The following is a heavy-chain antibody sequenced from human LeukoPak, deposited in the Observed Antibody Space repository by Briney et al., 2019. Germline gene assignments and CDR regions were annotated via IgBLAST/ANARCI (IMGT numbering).Heavy chain of an antibody. V-gene: IGHV3-30*18. D-gene: IGHD6-13*01. CDR1: GFTFSSYG. CDR2: ISYDGGNK. J-gene: IGHJ4*02. CDR3: AKDGYGYYFDY. Sequence: PGGSLRLSCAASGFTFSSYGMHWVRLAPGKGLEWVAVISYDGGNKYYADSVKGRFTISRDNSKNTLYLQMNSLRAEDTAVYYCAKDGYGYYFDYWGQGTLVTVSS.